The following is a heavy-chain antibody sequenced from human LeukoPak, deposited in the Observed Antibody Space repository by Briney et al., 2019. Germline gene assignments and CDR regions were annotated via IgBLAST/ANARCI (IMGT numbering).Heavy chain of an antibody. CDR1: GGSISSSSYY. J-gene: IGHJ3*02. Sequence: SETLSLTCTVSGGSISSSSYYWGWIRQPPGKGLEWIGSIYYSGSTYYNPSLKSRVTISVDTSKNQFSPKLSSVTAADTAVYYCARHWSSGWYNDAFDIWGQGTMVTVSS. V-gene: IGHV4-39*01. CDR3: ARHWSSGWYNDAFDI. D-gene: IGHD6-19*01. CDR2: IYYSGST.